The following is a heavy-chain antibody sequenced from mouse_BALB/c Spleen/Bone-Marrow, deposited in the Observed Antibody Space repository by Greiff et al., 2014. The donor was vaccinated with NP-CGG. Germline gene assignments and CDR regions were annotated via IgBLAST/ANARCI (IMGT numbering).Heavy chain of an antibody. V-gene: IGHV5-9-3*01. CDR3: ARSLYDYDAMDY. CDR2: ISSGGSYT. CDR1: GFTFSSYA. J-gene: IGHJ4*01. D-gene: IGHD1-1*01. Sequence: EVQLVESGGGLVKPGGSLKLSCAASGFTFSSYAMSWVRQTPEKRLEWVATISSGGSYTYYADSGKGRLTISRDNAKNTLYLQMSSLRSEDTATYYCARSLYDYDAMDYWGQGTSVTVSS.